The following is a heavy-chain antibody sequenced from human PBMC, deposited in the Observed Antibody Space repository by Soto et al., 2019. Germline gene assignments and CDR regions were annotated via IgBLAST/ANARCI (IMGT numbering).Heavy chain of an antibody. V-gene: IGHV1-8*01. CDR3: AIAYGAGSFDF. D-gene: IGHD3-10*01. J-gene: IGHJ5*01. CDR2: VNPNTGNT. Sequence: QVQLVQSGAEVKKPGASVKVSCTGSGYTFRSYDIHWVRQATGQGLEWMGWVNPNTGNTGYAQKFQGRVTMTRDMSKSSAYMEVNSLTSEDTAIYYCAIAYGAGSFDFWGQGTLVSVSS. CDR1: GYTFRSYD.